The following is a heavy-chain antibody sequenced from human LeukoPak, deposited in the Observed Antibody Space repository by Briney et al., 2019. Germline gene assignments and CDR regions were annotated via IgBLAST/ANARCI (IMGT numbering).Heavy chain of an antibody. CDR3: ARGCDFWDENWFDP. CDR2: INHSGST. CDR1: GGSFSGYY. Sequence: SETLSLTCAVYGGSFSGYYWSWIRQPPGKGLEWIGEINHSGSTNYNPSLKSRVTISVDTSKNQFSLKLSSVTAADTAVYYCARGCDFWDENWFDPWGQGTLVTVSS. V-gene: IGHV4-34*01. J-gene: IGHJ5*02. D-gene: IGHD3-3*01.